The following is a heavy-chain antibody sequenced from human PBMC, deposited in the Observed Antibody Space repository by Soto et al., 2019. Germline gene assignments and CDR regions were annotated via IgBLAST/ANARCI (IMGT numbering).Heavy chain of an antibody. V-gene: IGHV1-18*01. D-gene: IGHD5-12*01. CDR3: TKDNTATSPSRYSFGMDV. J-gene: IGHJ6*02. Sequence: QIQVVQSGPEVKKPGASVRVSCKTSGYSFTGYGISWVRQAPGQGLEWMGWISGYNGRTGYAQKFQGRVTMTTDTATSTAYMDLTSLTSDDTAVYYCTKDNTATSPSRYSFGMDVWGPGTTVTVSS. CDR1: GYSFTGYG. CDR2: ISGYNGRT.